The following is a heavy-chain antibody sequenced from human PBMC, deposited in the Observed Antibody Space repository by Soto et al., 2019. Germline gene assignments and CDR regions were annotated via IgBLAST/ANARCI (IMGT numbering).Heavy chain of an antibody. J-gene: IGHJ5*02. Sequence: QVQLLQSGAEVKKPGASVKISCKASGYTFPTYGISWVRQAPGQGLEWMGWISPYSGDTNYLQKFQGRVTMTTDTSASTAYMELRSLRSDDTAVYYCARDPGGATGFDPWGQGTLVTVSS. V-gene: IGHV1-18*01. CDR2: ISPYSGDT. CDR1: GYTFPTYG. D-gene: IGHD1-1*01. CDR3: ARDPGGATGFDP.